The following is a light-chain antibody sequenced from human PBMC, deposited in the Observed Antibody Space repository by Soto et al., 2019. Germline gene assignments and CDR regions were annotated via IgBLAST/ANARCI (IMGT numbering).Light chain of an antibody. V-gene: IGLV1-40*01. J-gene: IGLJ3*02. CDR1: SSNIGAGYD. Sequence: QSVLTQTPSVSGAPGQRVTISCTGSSSNIGAGYDVHWYQQLPGTAPKLLIYGNSNRPSGVPDRFSDSKSGTSASLAITGLQAEDETDYYCQSYDNSLSGWVFGGGTKLTVL. CDR2: GNS. CDR3: QSYDNSLSGWV.